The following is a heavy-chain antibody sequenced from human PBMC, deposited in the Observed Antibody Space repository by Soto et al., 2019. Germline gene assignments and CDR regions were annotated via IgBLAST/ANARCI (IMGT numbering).Heavy chain of an antibody. Sequence: QVQLEQSGAEVKMPGSSVTVSCKAYGATFTKYAFNWVRQAPGQGPEWMGGIIPLFGSTNYAERFQGRLTVTTNESTSTVFMELSSLTSDDTAIYYCARDETVIRGVIKRGGGLDLWGQGTTVIVSS. CDR2: IIPLFGST. CDR3: ARDETVIRGVIKRGGGLDL. J-gene: IGHJ6*02. CDR1: GATFTKYA. V-gene: IGHV1-69*19. D-gene: IGHD3-10*01.